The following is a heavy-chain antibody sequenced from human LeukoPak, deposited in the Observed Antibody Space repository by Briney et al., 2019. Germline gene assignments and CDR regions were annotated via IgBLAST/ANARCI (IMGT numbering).Heavy chain of an antibody. J-gene: IGHJ4*02. CDR3: AKVGGSLFFDY. CDR2: ISGSGGST. V-gene: IGHV3-23*01. CDR1: GFTFDDYG. D-gene: IGHD1-26*01. Sequence: GGSLRLSCAASGFTFDDYGMTWVRQTPGKGLEWVSAISGSGGSTFYADSVKGRFTISRDNSKNTLYLQVNSLRAEDTAVYYCAKVGGSLFFDYWGQGTLVTVSS.